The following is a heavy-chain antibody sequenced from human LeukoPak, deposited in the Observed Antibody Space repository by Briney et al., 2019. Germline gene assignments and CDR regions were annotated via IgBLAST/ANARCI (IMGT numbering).Heavy chain of an antibody. Sequence: GSSVKVSCKASGGTFSSYAISWVRQAPGQGLEWMGRIIPIFGTANYAQKFQGRVTITTDESTSTTYMELSSLRSEDTAVYYCARDPLGFGDKRRLDYWGQGTLVTVSS. CDR3: ARDPLGFGDKRRLDY. J-gene: IGHJ4*02. CDR1: GGTFSSYA. V-gene: IGHV1-69*05. CDR2: IIPIFGTA. D-gene: IGHD3-10*01.